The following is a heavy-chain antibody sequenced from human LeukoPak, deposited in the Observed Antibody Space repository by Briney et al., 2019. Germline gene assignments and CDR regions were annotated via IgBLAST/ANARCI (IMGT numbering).Heavy chain of an antibody. CDR2: ISSSSSYI. V-gene: IGHV3-21*01. CDR1: GFTFSSYS. J-gene: IGHJ4*02. Sequence: KSGGSLRLSCAASGFTFSSYSMNWVRQAPGKGLEWVSSISSSSSYIYYADSVKGRFTISRDNAKNSLYLQMNSLRAEDTAVYYCARDDRSESPFDYWGQGTLVTVSS. CDR3: ARDDRSESPFDY.